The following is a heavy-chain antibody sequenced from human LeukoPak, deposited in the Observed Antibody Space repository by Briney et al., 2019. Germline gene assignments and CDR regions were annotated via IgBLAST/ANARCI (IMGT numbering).Heavy chain of an antibody. CDR2: IYTSGST. J-gene: IGHJ5*02. V-gene: IGHV4-4*07. D-gene: IGHD6-13*01. CDR3: ARDFPNLPLIAAVTNWCDP. Sequence: SETLSLTCTVSGGSISGYYWSWIRQPAGKGLEWIGRIYTSGSTNYNPSLKSRVTMSVDTSKNQFSLKLSSVTAADTAVYYCARDFPNLPLIAAVTNWCDPWGQGTLVTVSS. CDR1: GGSISGYY.